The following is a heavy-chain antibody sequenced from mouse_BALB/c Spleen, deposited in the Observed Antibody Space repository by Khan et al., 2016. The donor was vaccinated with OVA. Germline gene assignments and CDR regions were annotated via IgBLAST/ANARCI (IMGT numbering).Heavy chain of an antibody. CDR2: IWSGGNT. D-gene: IGHD2-14*01. V-gene: IGHV2-2*01. Sequence: QVQLKQSGPGLVQPSQSLSITCTVSGFSLTTYGIHWVRQSPGKGLEWLGVIWSGGNTDYNAAFISRLSITKDNSKSQVFFKMNSLQTDDTAMYYCARNSYMYDFSYWGQGTLVTVSA. CDR1: GFSLTTYG. CDR3: ARNSYMYDFSY. J-gene: IGHJ3*01.